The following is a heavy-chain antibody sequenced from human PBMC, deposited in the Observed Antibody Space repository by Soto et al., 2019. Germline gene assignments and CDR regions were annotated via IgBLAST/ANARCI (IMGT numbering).Heavy chain of an antibody. V-gene: IGHV3-21*01. Sequence: EVQLVESGGGLVKPGGSLRLSCAASGFTFSSYSMNWVRQAPGKGLEWVSSISSSSSYIYYADSVKGRFTISRDNAKNLLYLQMNSLRAEDTAVYYCARGGWGSDASGYYYGMDVWGQGTTVTVSS. J-gene: IGHJ6*02. CDR3: ARGGWGSDASGYYYGMDV. CDR1: GFTFSSYS. CDR2: ISSSSSYI. D-gene: IGHD1-26*01.